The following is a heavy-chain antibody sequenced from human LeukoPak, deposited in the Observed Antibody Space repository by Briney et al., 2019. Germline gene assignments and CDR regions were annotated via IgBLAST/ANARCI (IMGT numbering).Heavy chain of an antibody. CDR1: GFTVSSND. J-gene: IGHJ4*02. V-gene: IGHV3-66*01. CDR2: IYSGRST. Sequence: GGSLRLSCAASGFTVSSNDMSWVRQAPGKGLEWVSLIYSGRSTYYADSVKGRFIISRDNSKNTLYLQMNSLRAEDTAVYYCARYSGTFSNSYFDYWGQGTLVTVSS. CDR3: ARYSGTFSNSYFDY. D-gene: IGHD1-26*01.